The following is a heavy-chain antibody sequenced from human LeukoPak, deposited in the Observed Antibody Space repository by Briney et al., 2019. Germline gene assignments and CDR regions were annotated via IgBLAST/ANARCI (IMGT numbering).Heavy chain of an antibody. D-gene: IGHD3-10*01. Sequence: PGRSLRLSCAASGFTFSSYAMHWVCQAPGKGLEWVAVISYDGSNKYYADSVEGRFTISRDNSKNTLYLQMNSLRAEDTAVYYCARQITMVRVNWFDPWGQGTLVTVSS. J-gene: IGHJ5*02. CDR1: GFTFSSYA. CDR2: ISYDGSNK. CDR3: ARQITMVRVNWFDP. V-gene: IGHV3-30-3*01.